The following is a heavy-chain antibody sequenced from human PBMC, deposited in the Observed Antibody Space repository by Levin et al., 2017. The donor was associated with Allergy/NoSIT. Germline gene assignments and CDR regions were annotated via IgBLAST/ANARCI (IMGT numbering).Heavy chain of an antibody. V-gene: IGHV3-33*01. D-gene: IGHD6-13*01. CDR1: GFTFSSYG. Sequence: GGSLRLSCAASGFTFSSYGMHWVRQAPGKGLEWVAVIWYDGSNKYYADSVKGRFTISRDNSKNTLYLQMNSLRAEDTAVYYCARDGAAAGPDYWGQGTLVTVSS. CDR2: IWYDGSNK. CDR3: ARDGAAAGPDY. J-gene: IGHJ4*02.